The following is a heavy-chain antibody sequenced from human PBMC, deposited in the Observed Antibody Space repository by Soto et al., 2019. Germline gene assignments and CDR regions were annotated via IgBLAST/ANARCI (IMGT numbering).Heavy chain of an antibody. CDR1: GFTFSSYG. D-gene: IGHD6-13*01. CDR2: IWSDGSNK. V-gene: IGHV3-33*01. Sequence: QVQLVEAGGGVVQPWRSLRLSCAASGFTFSSYGMHWVRQAPGKGLEWVAVIWSDGSNKYYADSVKGRFNISRDNSKNTLYLQKNSLRAEDTAVYYCARDPGRIAAAGTWYFQHWGQGTMVTVSS. CDR3: ARDPGRIAAAGTWYFQH. J-gene: IGHJ1*01.